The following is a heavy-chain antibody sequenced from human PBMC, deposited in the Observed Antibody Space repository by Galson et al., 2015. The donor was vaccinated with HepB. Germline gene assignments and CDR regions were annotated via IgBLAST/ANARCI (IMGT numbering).Heavy chain of an antibody. CDR2: IWYDGSNK. V-gene: IGHV3-33*08. CDR1: GFTFSSYG. J-gene: IGHJ4*02. CDR3: ARAAAYYYDSSGYYY. Sequence: SLRLSCAASGFTFSSYGMHWVRQAPGKGLEWVAVIWYDGSNKYYADSVKGRFTISRDNSKNTLYLQMNSLRAEDTAVYYCARAAAYYYDSSGYYYWGQGTLVTVSS. D-gene: IGHD3-22*01.